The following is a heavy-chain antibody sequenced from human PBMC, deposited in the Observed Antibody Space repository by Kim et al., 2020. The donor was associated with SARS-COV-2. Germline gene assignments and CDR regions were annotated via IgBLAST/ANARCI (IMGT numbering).Heavy chain of an antibody. V-gene: IGHV3-7*01. CDR1: GFKFNYYW. CDR2: IKQDGSEK. Sequence: GGSLRLSCAASGFKFNYYWMSWVRQVPGKGLEWVANIKQDGSEKYYVDSVNGRFTVSRDNPKSSLYLQMNSLRAEDSAVYYCVSLYDSFTSGNSYFYFD. J-gene: IGHJ4*01. D-gene: IGHD3-10*01. CDR3: VSLYDSFTSGNSYFYFD.